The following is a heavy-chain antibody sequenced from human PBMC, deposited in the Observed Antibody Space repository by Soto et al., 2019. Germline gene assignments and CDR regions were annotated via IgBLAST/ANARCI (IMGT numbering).Heavy chain of an antibody. CDR3: ARDYSSSSSWYYYYGMDV. Sequence: GGSLRLSXAASGFTFSSYSMNWVRQAPGKGLEWVSSISSSSSYIYYADSVKGRFTISRDNAKNSLYLQMNSLRAEDTAVYYCARDYSSSSSWYYYYGMDVWGQGTTVTVSS. J-gene: IGHJ6*02. D-gene: IGHD6-6*01. V-gene: IGHV3-21*01. CDR2: ISSSSSYI. CDR1: GFTFSSYS.